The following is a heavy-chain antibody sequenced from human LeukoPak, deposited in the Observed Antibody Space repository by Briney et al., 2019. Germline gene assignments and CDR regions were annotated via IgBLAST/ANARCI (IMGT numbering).Heavy chain of an antibody. CDR1: GYTFTDYC. D-gene: IGHD2-2*01. CDR3: ARANFLYCSSSTCLLDY. CDR2: INPNDGDT. J-gene: IGHJ4*02. Sequence: ASVKVSCKASGYTFTDYCMHWVRQAPGQGFEWMGWINPNDGDTNYAQKFQCRVTMTRDTSISTAHMEVSRLRSDDTAVYYCARANFLYCSSSTCLLDYWSQGTLVTVS. V-gene: IGHV1-2*02.